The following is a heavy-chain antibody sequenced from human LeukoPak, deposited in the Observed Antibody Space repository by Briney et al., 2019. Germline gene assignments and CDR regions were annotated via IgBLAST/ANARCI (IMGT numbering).Heavy chain of an antibody. CDR1: GYIFTSYW. V-gene: IGHV3-7*01. CDR2: IKQDGSEK. D-gene: IGHD4-4*01. Sequence: GASLKISCKGSGYIFTSYWMSWVRQAPGKGLEWVANIKQDGSEKYYVDSVKGRFTISRDNAKNSLYLQMNSLRAEDTAVYYCARDSKDSNYFSYYYYYGMDVWGQGTTVTVSS. CDR3: ARDSKDSNYFSYYYYYGMDV. J-gene: IGHJ6*02.